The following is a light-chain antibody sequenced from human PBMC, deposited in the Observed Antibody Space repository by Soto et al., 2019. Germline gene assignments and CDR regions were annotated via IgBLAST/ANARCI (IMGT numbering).Light chain of an antibody. Sequence: DIQMTQSPSTLSGTVGDRVTITCRASQTITSWLAWYQQKPGKAPKLLIYKASTLKSGVPSSFSGSGSGTEFTLTISSLQPDDFATYYCRLYNSYSEALGQWNKVELK. CDR2: KAS. CDR1: QTITSW. CDR3: RLYNSYSEA. J-gene: IGKJ1*01. V-gene: IGKV1-5*03.